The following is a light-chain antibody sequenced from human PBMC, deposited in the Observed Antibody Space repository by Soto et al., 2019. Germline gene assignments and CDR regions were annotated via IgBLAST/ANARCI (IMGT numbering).Light chain of an antibody. V-gene: IGKV4-1*01. CDR1: QSILYSVDNQNY. CDR2: WAS. CDR3: HQYYGTPIT. Sequence: DIVMTQSPDSLAVSLGEMATINCKSSQSILYSVDNQNYLAWYQQKPGQPPKLLIYWASARESGVPDRFSGSGSGTDFTLTINSLQAEDVAVYFCHQYYGTPITFGQGTRLEIK. J-gene: IGKJ5*01.